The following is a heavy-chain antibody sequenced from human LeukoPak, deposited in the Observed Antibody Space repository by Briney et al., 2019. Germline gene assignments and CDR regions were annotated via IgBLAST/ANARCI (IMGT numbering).Heavy chain of an antibody. V-gene: IGHV4-34*01. CDR3: ARGSDVVGATPYYFDY. Sequence: SETLSLTCTVSGGSISSYYWSWIRQPPGKGLEWNGEINHSGSTNYNPSLKSRVTISVDTSKNQFSLKLSSVTAADTAVYYCARGSDVVGATPYYFDYWGQGTLVTVSS. CDR2: INHSGST. CDR1: GGSISSYY. J-gene: IGHJ4*02. D-gene: IGHD1-26*01.